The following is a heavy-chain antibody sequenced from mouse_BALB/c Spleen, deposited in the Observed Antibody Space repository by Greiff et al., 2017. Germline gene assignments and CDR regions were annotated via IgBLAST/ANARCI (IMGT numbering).Heavy chain of an antibody. J-gene: IGHJ2*01. CDR2: IWTGGGT. CDR3: VRYGNPAYYFDY. Sequence: VQGVESGPGLVAPSQSLSITCTVSGFSLTSYDISWIRQPPGKGLEWLGVIWTGGGTNYNSAFMSRLSISKDNSKSQVFLKMNSLQTDDTAIYYCVRYGNPAYYFDYWGQGTTLTVAS. D-gene: IGHD2-10*02. CDR1: GFSLTSYD. V-gene: IGHV2-9-2*01.